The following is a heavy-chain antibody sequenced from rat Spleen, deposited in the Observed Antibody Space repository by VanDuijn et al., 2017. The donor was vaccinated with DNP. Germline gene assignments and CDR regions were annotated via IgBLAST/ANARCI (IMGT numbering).Heavy chain of an antibody. CDR2: ISFSGGT. V-gene: IGHV3-1*01. CDR3: ARWVWYFDY. Sequence: EVQLQESGPGLVKPSQSLSLTCSVTGYSITSNYWGWVRKFPGNKLEYIGHISFSGGTTYNPSLKSQISITRDTSKNQFFLHLDSVTTEDTATYYCARWVWYFDYWGQGVMVTVSS. J-gene: IGHJ2*01. CDR1: GYSITSNY.